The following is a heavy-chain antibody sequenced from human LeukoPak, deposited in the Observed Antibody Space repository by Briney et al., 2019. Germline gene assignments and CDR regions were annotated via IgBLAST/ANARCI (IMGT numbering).Heavy chain of an antibody. Sequence: PGGSLRLSCAASGFTFSSYGMHWVRQAPGKGLEWVAVISYDGSNKYYADSVKGRFTISRDNSKNTLYLQMNSLRAEDTAVYYCAKEYVSSSWCLYYYGMDVWGQGTTVTVSS. CDR3: AKEYVSSSWCLYYYGMDV. V-gene: IGHV3-30*18. CDR1: GFTFSSYG. CDR2: ISYDGSNK. J-gene: IGHJ6*02. D-gene: IGHD6-13*01.